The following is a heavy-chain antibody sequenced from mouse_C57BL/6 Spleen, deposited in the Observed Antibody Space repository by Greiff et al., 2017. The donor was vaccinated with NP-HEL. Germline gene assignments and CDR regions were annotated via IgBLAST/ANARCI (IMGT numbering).Heavy chain of an antibody. J-gene: IGHJ3*01. CDR1: GYTFTSYW. Sequence: QVQLQQPGAELVKPGASVKLSCKASGYTFTSYWMHWVKQRPGQGLEWIGMIHPNRGSTNYNEQFKSKATLTVDKSSSTAYMKRSRLTSEDAAVYCGARGRDGNTFADWGQGTLVTVSA. D-gene: IGHD2-1*01. CDR2: IHPNRGST. V-gene: IGHV1-64*01. CDR3: ARGRDGNTFAD.